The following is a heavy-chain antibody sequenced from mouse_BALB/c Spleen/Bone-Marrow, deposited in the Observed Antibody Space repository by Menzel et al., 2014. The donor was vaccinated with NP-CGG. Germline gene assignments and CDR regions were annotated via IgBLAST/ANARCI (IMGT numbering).Heavy chain of an antibody. D-gene: IGHD1-1*02. V-gene: IGHV2-6-7*01. CDR3: ARDQGGNYFDV. J-gene: IGHJ1*01. CDR1: GFSLTGYG. CDR2: IWGDGSK. Sequence: QVQLQQSGPGLVAPSQSLSITCTVSGFSLTGYGVNWVRQPPGKGLEWLGMIWGDGSKDYNSALKSRLSISKDNSKSQVVLKMNSLQTDDTARYYCARDQGGNYFDVWGAGTTVTVSS.